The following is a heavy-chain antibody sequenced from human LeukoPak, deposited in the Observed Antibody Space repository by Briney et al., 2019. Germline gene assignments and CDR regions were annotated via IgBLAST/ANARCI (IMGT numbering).Heavy chain of an antibody. CDR3: ARRYNSGSDELDY. CDR1: GYSFTGYY. Sequence: ASVKVSCKASGYSFTGYYMHWVRQAPGQGLEWMGWINPNSGGTNYAQNFQGRVTMTRDTSISTAYMELSRLRSDDTAVYYCARRYNSGSDELDYWGQGTLVTVSS. V-gene: IGHV1-2*02. J-gene: IGHJ4*02. CDR2: INPNSGGT. D-gene: IGHD3-10*01.